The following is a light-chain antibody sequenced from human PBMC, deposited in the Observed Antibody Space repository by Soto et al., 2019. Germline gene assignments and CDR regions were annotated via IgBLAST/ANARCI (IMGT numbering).Light chain of an antibody. CDR1: QDISNY. J-gene: IGKJ4*01. CDR3: QQYDSLPLT. V-gene: IGKV1-33*01. CDR2: AAS. Sequence: DIQMTQSPSSLSASVGDRVTITCQASQDISNYLNWYQQKPGKAPKLLIYAASNLETGVPSRFSGSGSGTDFTFTISSLQAEDIATYYCQQYDSLPLTFGGGTKVEIK.